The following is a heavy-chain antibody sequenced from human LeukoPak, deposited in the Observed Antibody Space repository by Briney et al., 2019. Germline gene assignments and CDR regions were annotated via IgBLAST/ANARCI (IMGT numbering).Heavy chain of an antibody. Sequence: GGSLRLSCAASGFTFSTYAMTWVRQAPGKGLEWVSSITGSGDGTSAADSVTGRFSISRDNSKNTLYLQMNNLRAEDTAVYYCAPRVVGSAPFDYWGQGTLVTVSS. V-gene: IGHV3-23*01. CDR1: GFTFSTYA. J-gene: IGHJ4*02. CDR3: APRVVGSAPFDY. CDR2: ITGSGDGT. D-gene: IGHD2-15*01.